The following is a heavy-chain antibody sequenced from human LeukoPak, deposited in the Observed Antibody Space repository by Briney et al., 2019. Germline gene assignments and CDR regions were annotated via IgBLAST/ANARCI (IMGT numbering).Heavy chain of an antibody. V-gene: IGHV4-59*08. CDR1: GVSISSNY. CDR3: ARHVYSSGKHYYYGMDV. Sequence: SETLSLTCTVSGVSISSNYWSWIRQSPGKGLEWIGYMYHSGRTNYNPSLKSRVTISVDTSKNQFSLKLSSVTAADTAVYYCARHVYSSGKHYYYGMDVWGQGTTVTVSS. CDR2: MYHSGRT. J-gene: IGHJ6*02. D-gene: IGHD6-19*01.